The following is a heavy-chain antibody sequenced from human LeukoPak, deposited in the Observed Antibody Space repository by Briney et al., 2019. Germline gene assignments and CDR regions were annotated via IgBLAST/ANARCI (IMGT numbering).Heavy chain of an antibody. J-gene: IGHJ4*02. V-gene: IGHV3-74*01. D-gene: IGHD1-26*01. CDR1: GFTFSDYW. Sequence: GGSRRLSCEASGFTFSDYWMHWVRQAPGKGLVWVSRVRRDGIETNYADSVKGRFTISRDNARTTLYLQMNSLRAEDTAIYYCARNLVGSDSSDFDSWGQGTLVTVSS. CDR3: ARNLVGSDSSDFDS. CDR2: VRRDGIET.